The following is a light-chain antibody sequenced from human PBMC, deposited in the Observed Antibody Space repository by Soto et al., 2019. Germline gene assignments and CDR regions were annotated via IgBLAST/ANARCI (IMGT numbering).Light chain of an antibody. V-gene: IGKV1-5*01. Sequence: DIQMTQSPSTLSASVGDRVTITCRASQSISNWLAWYQQKPGKAPKFLIYDASSLESGVPSMFSGSGSGTEFTLTISSLQPDDCAAYYCQQDNTYYTFGNGTKLEIK. CDR2: DAS. CDR3: QQDNTYYT. J-gene: IGKJ2*01. CDR1: QSISNW.